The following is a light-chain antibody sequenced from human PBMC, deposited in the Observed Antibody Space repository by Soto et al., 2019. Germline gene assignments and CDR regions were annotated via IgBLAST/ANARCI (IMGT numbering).Light chain of an antibody. CDR3: CSFTTTNTRV. V-gene: IGLV2-14*01. J-gene: IGLJ2*01. CDR1: SSDVGGYNY. Sequence: QSVLTQPASVSGSPGQSITISCTGTSSDVGGYNYVSWYQHHPGKVPTLIIYEVSTRPSGVSNRFSGSKSGNTASLTISGLQAEDEADYYCCSFTTTNTRVFGGGTKLTVL. CDR2: EVS.